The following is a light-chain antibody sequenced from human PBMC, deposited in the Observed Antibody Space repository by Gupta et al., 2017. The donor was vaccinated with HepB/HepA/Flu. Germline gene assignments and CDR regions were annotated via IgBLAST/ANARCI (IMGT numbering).Light chain of an antibody. Sequence: DIQMTQSPSTRSASVGDRVTITCRASQSISSWLAWYQQKPGKAPKLLIYKASSLESGVPSRFSGSGSGTEFTLTISSLQPDDFATYYCQQYNSYSQTFGQGTKLEIK. CDR3: QQYNSYSQT. CDR2: KAS. CDR1: QSISSW. V-gene: IGKV1-5*03. J-gene: IGKJ2*01.